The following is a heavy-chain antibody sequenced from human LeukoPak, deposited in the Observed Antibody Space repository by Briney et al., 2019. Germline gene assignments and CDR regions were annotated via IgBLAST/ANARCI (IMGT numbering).Heavy chain of an antibody. D-gene: IGHD3-9*01. CDR1: GGSFSGYY. CDR3: ARRVRYFDWLLPSLRNWFDP. Sequence: KPSETLSLTCAVYGGSFSGYYWSWIRQPPGKGLEWIGEINHSGSTNYNPSLKSRVTISVDTSKNQFSLKLSPVTAADTAVYYCARRVRYFDWLLPSLRNWFDPWGQGTLVTVSS. V-gene: IGHV4-34*01. CDR2: INHSGST. J-gene: IGHJ5*02.